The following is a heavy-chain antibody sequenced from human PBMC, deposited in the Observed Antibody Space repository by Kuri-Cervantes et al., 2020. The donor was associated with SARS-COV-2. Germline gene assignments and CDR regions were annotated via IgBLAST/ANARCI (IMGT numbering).Heavy chain of an antibody. CDR3: ARVKRGYIVVVPAAIFSYYYYGMDA. J-gene: IGHJ6*02. V-gene: IGHV3-33*01. CDR1: GFTFSSYG. D-gene: IGHD2-2*01. Sequence: GESLKISCAASGFTFSSYGMHWVRQAPGKGLEWVAVIWYDGSNKYYADSVKGRFTISRDNSKNTLYLQMNSLRAEDTAVYYCARVKRGYIVVVPAAIFSYYYYGMDAWGQGTTVTVSS. CDR2: IWYDGSNK.